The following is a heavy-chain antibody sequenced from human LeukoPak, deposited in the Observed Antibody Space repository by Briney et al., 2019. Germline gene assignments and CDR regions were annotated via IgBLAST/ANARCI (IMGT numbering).Heavy chain of an antibody. V-gene: IGHV1-24*01. CDR2: FDPEDGET. Sequence: ASVKVSCKVSGYTLTELSMHWVRQAPGKGLEWMGGFDPEDGETIYAQKFQGRVTITADESTSTAYMELSSLRSEDTAVYYCARSGGYDAYNWFDPWGQGTLVTVSS. CDR3: ARSGGYDAYNWFDP. D-gene: IGHD5-12*01. J-gene: IGHJ5*02. CDR1: GYTLTELS.